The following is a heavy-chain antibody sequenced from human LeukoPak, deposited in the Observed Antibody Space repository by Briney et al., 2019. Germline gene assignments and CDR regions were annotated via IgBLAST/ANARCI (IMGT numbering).Heavy chain of an antibody. Sequence: PGGSLRLSCAASGFTFSSYSMNWVRQAPGKGLEWVSSISSSSSYIYYADSVKGRFTISRDNAKNSLYLQMNSLRAEDTAVYYCAKAGYCSSISCYEDSWGQGTLVTVSS. V-gene: IGHV3-21*01. J-gene: IGHJ4*02. D-gene: IGHD2-2*03. CDR1: GFTFSSYS. CDR2: ISSSSSYI. CDR3: AKAGYCSSISCYEDS.